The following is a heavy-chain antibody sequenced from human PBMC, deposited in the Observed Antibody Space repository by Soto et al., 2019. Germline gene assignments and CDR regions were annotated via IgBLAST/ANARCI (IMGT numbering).Heavy chain of an antibody. J-gene: IGHJ5*02. V-gene: IGHV4-59*12. CDR2: IYYSGST. D-gene: IGHD6-19*01. CDR3: ARYSSGWWPHRKSLDP. CDR1: GGSISSYY. Sequence: PSETLSLTCTVSGGSISSYYWSWIRQPPGKGLEWIGYIYYSGSTYYNPSLKSRVTISVDTSKNQFSLKLSSVTAADTAVYYCARYSSGWWPHRKSLDPWGQGTLVTVSS.